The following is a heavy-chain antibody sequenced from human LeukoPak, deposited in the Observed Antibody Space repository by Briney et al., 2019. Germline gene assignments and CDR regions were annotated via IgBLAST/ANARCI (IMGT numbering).Heavy chain of an antibody. J-gene: IGHJ3*02. V-gene: IGHV3-23*01. CDR1: GFTFSSYG. CDR3: AKTSRITMIVVVPDAFDI. CDR2: ISGSGGST. D-gene: IGHD3-22*01. Sequence: GGTLRLSCAASGFTFSSYGMSWVRQAPGKGLEWVSAISGSGGSTCYADSVKGRFTISRDNSKNTLYLQMNSLRTEDTAVYYCAKTSRITMIVVVPDAFDIWGQGTMVTVSS.